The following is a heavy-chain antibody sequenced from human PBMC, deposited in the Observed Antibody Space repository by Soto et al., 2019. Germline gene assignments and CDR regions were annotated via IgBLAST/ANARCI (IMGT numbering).Heavy chain of an antibody. CDR2: ISWDGGST. J-gene: IGHJ6*02. CDR3: AKELDYCPHGYCTNGPSGMDV. D-gene: IGHD2-8*01. CDR1: GFTFDDYA. Sequence: GGSLRLSCAASGFTFDDYAMHWVRQAPGKGLEWVSLISWDGGSTYYADSVKGRFTISRDNSKNSLYLQMNSLRAEDTALYYCAKELDYCPHGYCTNGPSGMDVWGQGTTVTVSS. V-gene: IGHV3-43D*04.